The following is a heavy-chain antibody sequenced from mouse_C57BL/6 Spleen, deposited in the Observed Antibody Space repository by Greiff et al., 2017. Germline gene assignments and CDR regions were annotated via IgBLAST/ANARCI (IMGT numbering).Heavy chain of an antibody. CDR1: GFTFSDYY. D-gene: IGHD3-3*01. CDR2: INYDGSST. CDR3: AREGDVDAMDY. Sequence: EVKLVESEGGLVQPGSSMKLSCTASGFTFSDYYMAWVRQVPEKGLEWVANINYDGSSTYYLDSLKSRFIISRDNAKNILYLQMSSLKSEDTATYYCAREGDVDAMDYWGQGTSVTVSS. V-gene: IGHV5-16*01. J-gene: IGHJ4*01.